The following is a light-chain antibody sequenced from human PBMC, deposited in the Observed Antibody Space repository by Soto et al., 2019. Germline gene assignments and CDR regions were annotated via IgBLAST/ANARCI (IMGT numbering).Light chain of an antibody. CDR3: QQYDYYPQT. Sequence: DIQMTQSPSTLSASVGDRVTITCRASQSVTTWLAWYQQKPGKAPNLLIYKASSLESGVPSRFRGSGSGTEFTLTISGLQPDDFATYFFQQYDYYPQTFGQGTRVDVK. V-gene: IGKV1-5*03. J-gene: IGKJ1*01. CDR2: KAS. CDR1: QSVTTW.